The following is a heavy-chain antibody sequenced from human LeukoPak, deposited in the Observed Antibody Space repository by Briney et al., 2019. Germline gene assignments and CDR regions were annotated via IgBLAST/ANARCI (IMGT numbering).Heavy chain of an antibody. CDR1: GFSLSTSGVG. Sequence: SGPALVKPKQTLTLTCSFSGFSLSTSGVGVAWIRQPPRVALEWLALIYWDDSKRFSPSLKNRLTITKDTAKNHVVLTLTNVDPVDTATYYCAHTKLLSPFDSWGQGALVTVSS. CDR2: IYWDDSK. D-gene: IGHD4-23*01. J-gene: IGHJ5*01. CDR3: AHTKLLSPFDS. V-gene: IGHV2-5*02.